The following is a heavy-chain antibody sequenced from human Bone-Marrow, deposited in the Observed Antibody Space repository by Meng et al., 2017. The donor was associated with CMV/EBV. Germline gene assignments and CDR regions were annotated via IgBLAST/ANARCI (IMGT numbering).Heavy chain of an antibody. J-gene: IGHJ3*01. Sequence: GGSLRLSCAASGFTFSRYTVTWVRQAPGKGLEWVSSIDSSSPYIYYADSVQGRFTVSRDNAKNSLHLQMNRLSAEETAMYYCARIRTTILGMLLTGNGGSALDVWGQGTMVTVSS. V-gene: IGHV3-21*01. CDR2: IDSSSPYI. CDR3: ARIRTTILGMLLTGNGGSALDV. D-gene: IGHD3-3*01. CDR1: GFTFSRYT.